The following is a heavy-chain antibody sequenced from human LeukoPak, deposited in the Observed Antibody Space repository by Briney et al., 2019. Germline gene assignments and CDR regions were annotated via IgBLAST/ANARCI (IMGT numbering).Heavy chain of an antibody. V-gene: IGHV3-20*04. CDR2: INWNGGST. CDR1: GFTFDDYG. D-gene: IGHD3-10*01. J-gene: IGHJ4*02. Sequence: GGSLRLSCAASGFTFDDYGMSWVRQAPGKGLEWVSGINWNGGSTGYADSVKGRFTISRDNAKNSLYLQMNSLRAEDTALYYCARDREYYGSGSYLYYFDYWGQGTLVTVSS. CDR3: ARDREYYGSGSYLYYFDY.